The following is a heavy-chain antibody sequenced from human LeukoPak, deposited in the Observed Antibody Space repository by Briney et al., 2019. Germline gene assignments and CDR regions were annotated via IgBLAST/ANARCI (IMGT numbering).Heavy chain of an antibody. V-gene: IGHV4-31*03. D-gene: IGHD5-24*01. CDR2: IYYSGSS. J-gene: IGHJ4*02. CDR3: ARNRDGYNSFDY. Sequence: PSETLSLTCTVSGGSINNGGYYWSWIGQHPGKGLEWIGYIYYSGSSYYNPSLRSRVTISVDTSKNHFSLKLSSVTAADTAVYHCARNRDGYNSFDYWGQGTLVTVSS. CDR1: GGSINNGGYY.